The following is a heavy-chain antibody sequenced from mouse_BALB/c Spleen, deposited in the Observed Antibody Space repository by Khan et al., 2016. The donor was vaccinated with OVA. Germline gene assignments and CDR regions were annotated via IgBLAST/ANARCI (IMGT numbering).Heavy chain of an antibody. Sequence: VQLQQSGAELVRPGALVKLSCKASGFNIKDYYLHWVKQRPEQGLEWIGWIDPENGETVYDPKFQDKASLTADTSSNTAYLQFSSLTSEDTAVYYCARSGYCAWFAYWGQGTLVTVSA. V-gene: IGHV14-1*02. CDR3: ARSGYCAWFAY. CDR1: GFNIKDYY. CDR2: IDPENGET. D-gene: IGHD1-1*01. J-gene: IGHJ3*01.